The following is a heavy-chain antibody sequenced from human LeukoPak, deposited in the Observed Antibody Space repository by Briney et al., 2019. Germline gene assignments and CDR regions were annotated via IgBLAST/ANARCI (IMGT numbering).Heavy chain of an antibody. V-gene: IGHV4-34*01. J-gene: IGHJ6*02. CDR2: INHSGST. Sequence: SETLSLTCAVYGGSFSGYYWSWIRQPPGKGLEWIGEINHSGSTNYNPSLKSRVTISVDTSKNQFSLKLSSVTAADTAVYYCAGGSGGYYYYYYGMDVWGQGTTVTVSS. CDR3: AGGSGGYYYYYYGMDV. CDR1: GGSFSGYY. D-gene: IGHD3-16*01.